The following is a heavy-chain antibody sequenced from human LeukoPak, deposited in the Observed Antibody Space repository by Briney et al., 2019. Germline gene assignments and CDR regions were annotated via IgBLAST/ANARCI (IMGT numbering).Heavy chain of an antibody. D-gene: IGHD5-24*01. CDR1: GGSISSYY. V-gene: IGHV4-59*01. CDR3: ARAKAPQRGYYFDY. Sequence: SETLSLTCTVSGGSISSYYWSWIRQPPGKGLEWIGYIYYSGSTNYNPSLKSRVTISVDTSKNQFSLKLSSVTAADTAVYYCARAKAPQRGYYFDYWGQGTLVTVSS. CDR2: IYYSGST. J-gene: IGHJ4*02.